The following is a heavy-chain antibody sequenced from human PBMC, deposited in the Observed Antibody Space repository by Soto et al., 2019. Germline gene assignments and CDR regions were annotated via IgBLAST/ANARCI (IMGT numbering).Heavy chain of an antibody. CDR3: AKKVVAATNYGMDV. J-gene: IGHJ6*02. Sequence: QVQLGESGGGVVQPGGSLRLSCAASGFTFSSYGMHWVRQAPGKGLEWVAVISYDGSNKYYADSVKGRFTISRDNSKNTLYLQMNSLRAEDTAVYYCAKKVVAATNYGMDVWGQGTTVTVSS. V-gene: IGHV3-30*18. CDR2: ISYDGSNK. D-gene: IGHD2-15*01. CDR1: GFTFSSYG.